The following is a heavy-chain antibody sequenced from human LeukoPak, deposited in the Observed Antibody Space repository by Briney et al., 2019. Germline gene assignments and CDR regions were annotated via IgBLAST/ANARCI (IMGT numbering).Heavy chain of an antibody. CDR2: ISSSGSTI. Sequence: PGGSLRLSCAASGFTFSSYEMNWVRQAPGKGLEWVSYISSSGSTIYYADSVKGRFTISRDNAKNSLYLQMNSLRAEDTAVYYCATGIAARPGGSFDYWGQGILVTVSS. CDR3: ATGIAARPGGSFDY. D-gene: IGHD6-6*01. CDR1: GFTFSSYE. V-gene: IGHV3-48*03. J-gene: IGHJ4*02.